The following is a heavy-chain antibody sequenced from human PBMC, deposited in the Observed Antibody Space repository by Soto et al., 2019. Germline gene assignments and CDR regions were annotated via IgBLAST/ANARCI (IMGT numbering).Heavy chain of an antibody. V-gene: IGHV4-34*01. CDR1: GGSFSGYY. Sequence: SETLSLTCAVYGGSFSGYYWSWIRQPPGKGLEWIGEINHSGSTNYNPSLKSRVTISVDTSKNQFSLKLSSVTAADTAVYYCARSLYFDWLLPIDYWGQGTLVTVSS. D-gene: IGHD3-9*01. CDR2: INHSGST. J-gene: IGHJ4*02. CDR3: ARSLYFDWLLPIDY.